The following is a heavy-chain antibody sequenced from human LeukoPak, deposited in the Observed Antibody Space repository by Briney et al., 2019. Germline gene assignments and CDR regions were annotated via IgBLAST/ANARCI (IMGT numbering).Heavy chain of an antibody. D-gene: IGHD6-19*01. V-gene: IGHV3-43*02. J-gene: IGHJ1*01. Sequence: PGGSLRLSCAASGFTFYDYAMHWARQAPGKGLEWVSLISGDGSTTYSAGSVKGRFTISRDNSKNSLYLQMDSLRTEDTALYYCAKGIKAVAGTAECFQHWGQGTLVTVSS. CDR3: AKGIKAVAGTAECFQH. CDR2: ISGDGSTT. CDR1: GFTFYDYA.